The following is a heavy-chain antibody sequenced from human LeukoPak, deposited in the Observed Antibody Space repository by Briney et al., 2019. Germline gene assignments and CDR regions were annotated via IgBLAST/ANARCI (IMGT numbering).Heavy chain of an antibody. D-gene: IGHD2-15*01. CDR3: AREETLGYCSGGSCYVFGMDV. V-gene: IGHV3-53*01. CDR1: GFTVSSYY. Sequence: PGGSLRLSCAASGFTVSSYYMSWVRQAPGKGLEWVSVIYSGGSTYYADSVKGRFTISRDNSKNTLYLQMNSLRAEDTAVYYCAREETLGYCSGGSCYVFGMDVWGQGTTVTVSS. CDR2: IYSGGST. J-gene: IGHJ6*02.